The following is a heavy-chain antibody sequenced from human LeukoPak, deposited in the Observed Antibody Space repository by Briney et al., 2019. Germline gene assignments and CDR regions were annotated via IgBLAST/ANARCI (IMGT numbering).Heavy chain of an antibody. CDR1: GGSISSYY. CDR2: IYTSGST. CDR3: ARDLHYYGSGSYSSAFDI. J-gene: IGHJ3*02. Sequence: SETLSLTCTVSGGSISSYYWSWIRQPAGKGLEWIGRIYTSGSTNYNPSLKSRVTMSVDTSKNQFSLKPSSVTAADTAVYYCARDLHYYGSGSYSSAFDIWGQGTMVTVSS. V-gene: IGHV4-4*07. D-gene: IGHD3-10*01.